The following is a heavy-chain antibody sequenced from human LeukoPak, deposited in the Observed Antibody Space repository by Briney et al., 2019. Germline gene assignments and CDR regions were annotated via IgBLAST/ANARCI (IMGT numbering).Heavy chain of an antibody. J-gene: IGHJ6*03. D-gene: IGHD2-21*01. CDR1: GGSISSSGYY. CDR2: IYYTGST. V-gene: IGHV4-31*03. Sequence: SQTLSLTCTVSGGSISSSGYYWSWIRQHPGKGLEWIGYIYYTGSTYYNPSLKSRVTMSVDTSKNQFSLKLSSVTAADTAVYYCAREGCGGDCSPGGYYYMDVWGKGTTVTVSS. CDR3: AREGCGGDCSPGGYYYMDV.